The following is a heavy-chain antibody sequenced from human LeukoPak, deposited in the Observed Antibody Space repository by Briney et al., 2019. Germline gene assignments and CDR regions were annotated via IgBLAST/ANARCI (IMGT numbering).Heavy chain of an antibody. CDR1: GFTLSLYA. CDR3: AKDWQLVLGYYYGMDV. D-gene: IGHD6-6*01. Sequence: GASLRLSCAPSGFTLSLYAMSWARQAPGTGLEGVSPISRSGGSTYYADSVKGRFTISRDNSKNTLYLQMNSLRAEDTAVYYCAKDWQLVLGYYYGMDVWGQGTTVTVSS. CDR2: ISRSGGST. V-gene: IGHV3-23*01. J-gene: IGHJ6*02.